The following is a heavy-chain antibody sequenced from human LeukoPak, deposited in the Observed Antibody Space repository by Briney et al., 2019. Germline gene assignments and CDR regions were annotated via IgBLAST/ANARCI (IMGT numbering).Heavy chain of an antibody. V-gene: IGHV3-23*01. CDR2: IDKNGDKT. J-gene: IGHJ4*02. Sequence: GGSLRLSCAASGFTFSIYAMSWVRQAPGKGLEWVSGIDKNGDKTYYADSVKGRFTISRDNSKNTLYLQMESLRAEDTAVYYCARGQFHSYPAFDYWGQGTLVTVSS. CDR1: GFTFSIYA. D-gene: IGHD2-21*01. CDR3: ARGQFHSYPAFDY.